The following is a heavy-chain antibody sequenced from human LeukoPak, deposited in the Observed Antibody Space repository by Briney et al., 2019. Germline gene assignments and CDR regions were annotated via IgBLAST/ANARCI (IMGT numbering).Heavy chain of an antibody. D-gene: IGHD3-22*01. CDR2: IYSGGST. CDR1: GFTVSSNY. CDR3: ARASITMIAYAFDI. V-gene: IGHV3-66*01. J-gene: IGHJ3*02. Sequence: GGSLRLSCAASGFTVSSNYMSWVRQAPGKGLEWVSVIYSGGSTYYADSVKGRFTISRDNSKNTLYLQMNSLRAEDTAVYYCARASITMIAYAFDIWGQGTMVTVSS.